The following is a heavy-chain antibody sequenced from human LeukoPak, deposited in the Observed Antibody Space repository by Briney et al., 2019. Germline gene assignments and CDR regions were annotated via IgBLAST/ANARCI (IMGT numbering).Heavy chain of an antibody. Sequence: GASVKVSCKVSGYTLTELSMDWVRQAPGKGLEWMGGFDPEDGETIYAQKFQGRVTMTEDTSTDTAYMELSSLRSEDTAVYYCATDPIGYSSSWYASLWGQGTLVTVSS. V-gene: IGHV1-24*01. CDR2: FDPEDGET. J-gene: IGHJ4*02. D-gene: IGHD6-13*01. CDR3: ATDPIGYSSSWYASL. CDR1: GYTLTELS.